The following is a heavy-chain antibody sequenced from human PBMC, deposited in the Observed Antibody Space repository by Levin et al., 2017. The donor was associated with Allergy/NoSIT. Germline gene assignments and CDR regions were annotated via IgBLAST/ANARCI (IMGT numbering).Heavy chain of an antibody. V-gene: IGHV1-8*01. CDR1: GYTFTSYD. Sequence: AASVKVSCKASGYTFTSYDINWVRQATGQGLEWMGWMNPNSGNTGYAQKFQGRVTMTRNTSISTAYMELSSLRSEDTAVYYCARGLKRGTMVRGAFFDYWGQGTLVTVSS. D-gene: IGHD3-10*01. CDR2: MNPNSGNT. J-gene: IGHJ4*02. CDR3: ARGLKRGTMVRGAFFDY.